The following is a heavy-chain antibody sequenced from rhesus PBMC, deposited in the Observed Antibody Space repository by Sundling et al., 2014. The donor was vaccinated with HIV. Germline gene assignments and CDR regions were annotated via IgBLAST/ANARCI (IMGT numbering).Heavy chain of an antibody. CDR1: GGSISGYY. D-gene: IGHD5-12*01. J-gene: IGHJ4*01. Sequence: QVQLQESGPGLVKPSETLSLTCVVSGGSISGYYWNWIRQPPGKGLEWIGYAYGSTMSTNYHPSLKSRVIISIDTSKNQFSLKLSSVTAADTAVYYCARLGGYNYSPFDYWGQGVLVTVSS. V-gene: IGHV4-165*01. CDR2: AYGSTMST. CDR3: ARLGGYNYSPFDY.